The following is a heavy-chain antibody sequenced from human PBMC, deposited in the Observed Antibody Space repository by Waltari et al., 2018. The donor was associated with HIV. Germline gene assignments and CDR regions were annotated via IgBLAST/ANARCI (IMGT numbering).Heavy chain of an antibody. V-gene: IGHV1-8*01. Sequence: QVQLVQSGAEVKKPGASVKVSCKASGYTFTSYEINWVRQATGQGLEWVGWMTPNGGKTAYGKVFQGRVTMTSNSSISRAYMELSGLRSEDTAVDYCARGRGYSYGYEDSWGQGTLVTVSS. J-gene: IGHJ5*01. D-gene: IGHD5-18*01. CDR3: ARGRGYSYGYEDS. CDR2: MTPNGGKT. CDR1: GYTFTSYE.